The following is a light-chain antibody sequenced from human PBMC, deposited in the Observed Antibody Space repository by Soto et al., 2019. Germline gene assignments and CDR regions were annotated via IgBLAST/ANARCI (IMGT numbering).Light chain of an antibody. V-gene: IGKV1-39*01. CDR1: QSISSD. Sequence: DIQMTQSPSSLSASVGDRVTITCRASQSISSDLRWYQQKPGKAPKLLIYAASSLQSGVPSRFSGSGSGTDFTLTISSLQPEDFATYYCQQNYSTPKTFGQGTKGDIK. CDR2: AAS. CDR3: QQNYSTPKT. J-gene: IGKJ1*01.